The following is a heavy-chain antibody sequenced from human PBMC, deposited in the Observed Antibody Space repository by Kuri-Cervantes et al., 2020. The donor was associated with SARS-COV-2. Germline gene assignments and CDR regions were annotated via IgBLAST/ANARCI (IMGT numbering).Heavy chain of an antibody. CDR1: GFTFSSYS. D-gene: IGHD6-6*01. V-gene: IGHV3-21*01. CDR3: ARDGSRYSTSSFNYYYYMDV. J-gene: IGHJ6*03. Sequence: GESLKISCAASGFTFSSYSMNWVRQAPGKGLEWVSFISSSSNYIYYADSLKGRFTISRDNAKNSLYLQMNGPRAEDTAVYYCARDGSRYSTSSFNYYYYMDVWGEGTTVTVSS. CDR2: ISSSSNYI.